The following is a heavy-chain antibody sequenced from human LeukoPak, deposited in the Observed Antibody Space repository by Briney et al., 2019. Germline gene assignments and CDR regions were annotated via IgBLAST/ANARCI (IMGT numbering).Heavy chain of an antibody. CDR2: ISYDGSNK. Sequence: PGGSLRLSCAASGFTFSSYEMNWVRQAPGKGLEWVAVISYDGSNKYYADSVKGRFTISRDNSRNTLYLQMNSLRAEDTAVYYCARDLLLPLYGGNLYYYGMDVWGQGTTVTVSS. J-gene: IGHJ6*02. CDR3: ARDLLLPLYGGNLYYYGMDV. V-gene: IGHV3-30*04. D-gene: IGHD4-23*01. CDR1: GFTFSSYE.